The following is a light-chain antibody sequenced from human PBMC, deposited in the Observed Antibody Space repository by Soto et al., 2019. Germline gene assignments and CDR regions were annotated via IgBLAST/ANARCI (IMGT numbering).Light chain of an antibody. CDR3: SSYTSSSAYVV. V-gene: IGLV2-14*01. CDR2: DVS. Sequence: QSALTQPASVSGSPGQSITISCTGTSSDVGNYNYVSWYQQHPGKAPKLMIYDVSNRPSGVSDRFSGSKSGNTDSLTISGLQAEDEADYYCSSYTSSSAYVVFGGGTKVTVL. CDR1: SSDVGNYNY. J-gene: IGLJ2*01.